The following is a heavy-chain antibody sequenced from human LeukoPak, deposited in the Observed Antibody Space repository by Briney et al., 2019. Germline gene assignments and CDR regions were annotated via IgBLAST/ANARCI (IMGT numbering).Heavy chain of an antibody. J-gene: IGHJ6*03. Sequence: GGSLRLSCAASGFTFSNYAMHWVRQAPGKGLEWVGFIRSKAYGGTTEYAASVKGRFTISRDDSKSIAYLQMNSLKTEDTAVYYCTRERRNYYYYYMDVWGKGTTVTISS. CDR2: IRSKAYGGTT. CDR3: TRERRNYYYYYMDV. V-gene: IGHV3-49*04. CDR1: GFTFSNYA.